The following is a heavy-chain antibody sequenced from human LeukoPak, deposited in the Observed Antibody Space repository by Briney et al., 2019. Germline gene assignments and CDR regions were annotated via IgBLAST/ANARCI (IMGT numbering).Heavy chain of an antibody. CDR1: GYKFNNYW. CDR2: IYPGDSDT. D-gene: IGHD6-6*01. Sequence: GESLKISCKGSGYKFNNYWIGWGRQLPGKGLEWMGIIYPGDSDTRYSPPFQGQVTISADKSISTAYLQWSSLKASDTAMYYCARHVTAARPSDYWGQGTLVTVSS. CDR3: ARHVTAARPSDY. V-gene: IGHV5-51*01. J-gene: IGHJ4*02.